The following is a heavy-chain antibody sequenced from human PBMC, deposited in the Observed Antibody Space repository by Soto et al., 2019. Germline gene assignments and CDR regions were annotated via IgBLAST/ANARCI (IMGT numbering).Heavy chain of an antibody. D-gene: IGHD3-10*01. J-gene: IGHJ6*03. V-gene: IGHV3-48*01. CDR1: GFTFSSYS. Sequence: GGSLRLSCAASGFTFSSYSMNWVRQAPGKGLEWVSYISSSSSTIYYADSVKGRFTISRDNAKNSLYLQMNSLRAEDTAVYYCARDFFRDPEPIEYYYYYMDVWGKGTTVTVSS. CDR3: ARDFFRDPEPIEYYYYYMDV. CDR2: ISSSSSTI.